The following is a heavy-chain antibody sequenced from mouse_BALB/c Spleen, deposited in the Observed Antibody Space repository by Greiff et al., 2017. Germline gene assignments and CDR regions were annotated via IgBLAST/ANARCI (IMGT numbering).Heavy chain of an antibody. CDR1: GYSITSDYA. CDR3: AREAIYYDYDGFAY. J-gene: IGHJ3*01. D-gene: IGHD2-4*01. V-gene: IGHV3-2*02. Sequence: EVQGVESGPGLVKPSQSLSLTCTVTGYSITSDYAWNWIRQFPGNKLEWMGYISYSGSTSYNPSLKSRISITRDTSKNQFFLQLNSVTTEDTATYYCAREAIYYDYDGFAYWGQGTLVTVSA. CDR2: ISYSGST.